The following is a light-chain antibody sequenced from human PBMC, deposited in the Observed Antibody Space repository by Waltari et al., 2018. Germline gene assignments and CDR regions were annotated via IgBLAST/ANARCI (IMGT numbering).Light chain of an antibody. J-gene: IGKJ1*01. CDR3: QQYNNWPPWT. CDR2: GAS. CDR1: QSVSSS. V-gene: IGKV3-15*01. Sequence: EIVMTQSPATLSVSPGERATLSCWASQSVSSSLAWYQQKPGQAPRPLIYGASTRATGNPARFSGSGSGTEFTLTISRLQSEDFAGYYCQQYNNWPPWTFGQGTKVESK.